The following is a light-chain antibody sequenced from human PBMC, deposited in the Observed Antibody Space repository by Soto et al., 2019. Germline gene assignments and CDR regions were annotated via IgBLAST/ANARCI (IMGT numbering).Light chain of an antibody. CDR3: CSYAGSYSYV. Sequence: QSALTQPRSVSGSPGQSVTISCTGTTNNVGNYNYVSWYQQHPSKAPKLMISDVTERPSGVPDRFSASKSGITASLTISGLQAEDEADYYCCSYAGSYSYVFGTGTKATVL. CDR2: DVT. J-gene: IGLJ1*01. CDR1: TNNVGNYNY. V-gene: IGLV2-11*01.